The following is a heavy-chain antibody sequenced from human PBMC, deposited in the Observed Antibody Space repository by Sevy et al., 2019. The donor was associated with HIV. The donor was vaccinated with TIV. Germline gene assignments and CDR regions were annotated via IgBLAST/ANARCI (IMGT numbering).Heavy chain of an antibody. Sequence: GGSLRLSCAASGFTFEDYAMHWVRQAPGKGLEWVSYITWDSGTIGYADSVKGRFTISRDNAKNSLYLQMNSLRAEDTASYYCAKDRVNYYGSGTMNVWGQGTAVTVSS. CDR1: GFTFEDYA. CDR2: ITWDSGTI. V-gene: IGHV3-9*01. CDR3: AKDRVNYYGSGTMNV. J-gene: IGHJ6*02. D-gene: IGHD3-10*01.